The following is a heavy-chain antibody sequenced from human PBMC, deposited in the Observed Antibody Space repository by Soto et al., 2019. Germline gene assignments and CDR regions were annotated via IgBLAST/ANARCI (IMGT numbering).Heavy chain of an antibody. CDR3: ARGLRNYYGVDV. CDR1: GFNFGTYW. CDR2: IKFDGSFT. V-gene: IGHV3-74*01. J-gene: IGHJ6*02. D-gene: IGHD4-17*01. Sequence: GGSQRLSSAASGFNFGTYWMHWVRQAPGKGLVWVSRIKFDGSFTSHADSVKGRFTISRDNARNTVHLQMDSLRAEDTGVYYCARGLRNYYGVDVWGQGTTVTVSS.